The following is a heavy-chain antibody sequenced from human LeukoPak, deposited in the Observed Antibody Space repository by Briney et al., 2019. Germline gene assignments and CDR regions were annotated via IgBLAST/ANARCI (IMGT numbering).Heavy chain of an antibody. CDR2: IYYSGST. J-gene: IGHJ2*01. D-gene: IGHD1-26*01. V-gene: IGHV4-39*07. CDR1: GGSISSSSYY. CDR3: ARDRGGSREFDL. Sequence: SETLSLTCTVSGGSISSSSYYWGWIRQPPGKGLEWIGSIYYSGSTYYNPSLKSRVTISVDKSKNQFSLKLSSVTAADTAVYYCARDRGGSREFDLWGRGTLVTVSS.